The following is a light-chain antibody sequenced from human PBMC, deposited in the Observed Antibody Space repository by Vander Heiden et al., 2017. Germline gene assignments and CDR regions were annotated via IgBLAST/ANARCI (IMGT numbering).Light chain of an antibody. J-gene: IGLJ2*01. CDR3: QAWDSSTGV. Sequence: SYDLTQPHSVSVCPVQTASITCAGAKWGNISACSYQHKPGQSPVLVIDQDNKRPSGIPERFSGSNSGNTATLTISGTQAMDEADYYCQAWDSSTGVFGGGTKLTVL. V-gene: IGLV3-1*01. CDR2: QDN. CDR1: KWGNIS.